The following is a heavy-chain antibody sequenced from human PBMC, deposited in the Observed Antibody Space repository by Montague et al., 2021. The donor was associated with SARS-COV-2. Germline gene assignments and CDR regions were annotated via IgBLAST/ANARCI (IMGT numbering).Heavy chain of an antibody. CDR2: INHRGTS. J-gene: IGHJ4*02. D-gene: IGHD3-22*01. CDR3: ARGRQHFNMIVVVMTGGEYYFDY. V-gene: IGHV4-34*01. Sequence: SETLSLTCAVYGGSFSDYFWTWIRQPPGKGLEWIGEINHRGTSYYNPSLKSRVSISVDTSKNQFSLYLGSVTAADTAVYYCARGRQHFNMIVVVMTGGEYYFDYWGQGTLVTVSS. CDR1: GGSFSDYF.